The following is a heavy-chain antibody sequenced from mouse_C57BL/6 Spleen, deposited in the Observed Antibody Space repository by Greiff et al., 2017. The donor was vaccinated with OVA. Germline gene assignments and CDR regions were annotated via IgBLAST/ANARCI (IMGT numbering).Heavy chain of an antibody. Sequence: EVQLVESGPELVKPGDSVKISCKASGYSFTGYFMNWVMQSHGKSLEWIGRINPYNGDTLYNQKFKGKATLTVDKSSSTAHMELRSLTSEDSAVYYCARSYGSSYLDYWGQGTTLTVSS. V-gene: IGHV1-20*01. CDR3: ARSYGSSYLDY. J-gene: IGHJ2*01. CDR1: GYSFTGYF. D-gene: IGHD1-1*01. CDR2: INPYNGDT.